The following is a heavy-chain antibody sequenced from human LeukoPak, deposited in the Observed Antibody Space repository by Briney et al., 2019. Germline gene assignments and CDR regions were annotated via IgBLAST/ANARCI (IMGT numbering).Heavy chain of an antibody. CDR2: INPNSGGT. Sequence: ASVKVSCKASGYTFSGFYIYWVRQAPGQGLEWMGWINPNSGGTNYAQKFQGRVTMTRDTSISTAYMELSRLRSDDTAVYYCARGFPPDIVVVPAAPGDYWGQGTLVTVSS. J-gene: IGHJ4*02. CDR3: ARGFPPDIVVVPAAPGDY. D-gene: IGHD2-2*01. CDR1: GYTFSGFY. V-gene: IGHV1-2*02.